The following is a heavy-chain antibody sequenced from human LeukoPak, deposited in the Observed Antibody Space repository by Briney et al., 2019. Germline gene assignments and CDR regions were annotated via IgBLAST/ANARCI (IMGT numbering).Heavy chain of an antibody. J-gene: IGHJ4*02. Sequence: SETLSLTCTVSGGSISNGSYYWSWIRQPAGKGLEWIGRIYTSGSTNYNPSLKSRVTISVDTSKNQFSLKLSSVTAADTAVYYCARAVAGSWGFDYWGQGTLVTVSS. CDR2: IYTSGST. CDR1: GGSISNGSYY. CDR3: ARAVAGSWGFDY. V-gene: IGHV4-61*02. D-gene: IGHD6-19*01.